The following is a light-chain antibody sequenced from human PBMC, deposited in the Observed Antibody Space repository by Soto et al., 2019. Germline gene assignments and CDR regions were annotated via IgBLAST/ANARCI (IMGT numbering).Light chain of an antibody. Sequence: QSALTQPPSASGSPGQSVTISCTGTSSDIGAHNYVSWYQQHPGKAPKLIIYEVSKRPSGVPDRFSGSKSGNTASLTVSGLQAEDEADYYCSSYAGSNIFYVFGTGTKVTVL. CDR2: EVS. CDR1: SSDIGAHNY. V-gene: IGLV2-8*01. CDR3: SSYAGSNIFYV. J-gene: IGLJ1*01.